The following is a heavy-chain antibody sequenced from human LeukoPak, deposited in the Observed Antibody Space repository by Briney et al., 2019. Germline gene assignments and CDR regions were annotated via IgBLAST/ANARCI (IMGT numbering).Heavy chain of an antibody. CDR1: GGSISSGGYY. CDR3: ARSSRRYDFWSGYYIGYWFDP. Sequence: SETLSLTCTVSGGSISSGGYYWSWIRQHPGKGLEWIGYIYCSGSTYYNPSLKSRVTISVDTSKNQFSLKLSSVTAADTAVYYCARSSRRYDFWSGYYIGYWFDPWGQGTLVTVSS. CDR2: IYCSGST. D-gene: IGHD3-3*01. V-gene: IGHV4-31*03. J-gene: IGHJ5*02.